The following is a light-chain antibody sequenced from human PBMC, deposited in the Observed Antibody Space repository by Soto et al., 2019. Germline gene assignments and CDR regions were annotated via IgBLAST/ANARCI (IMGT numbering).Light chain of an antibody. CDR1: QSVSSY. J-gene: IGKJ4*01. V-gene: IGKV3-11*01. Sequence: EIVLTQSPATLSLSPGAGATLSCRASQSVSSYLAWYQHKPGQAPRLLIYDASIRATGIPARFSGSGSGTDFTLPISSLEPEDFAVYYCQQRANWPLTFGGGTKVEIK. CDR2: DAS. CDR3: QQRANWPLT.